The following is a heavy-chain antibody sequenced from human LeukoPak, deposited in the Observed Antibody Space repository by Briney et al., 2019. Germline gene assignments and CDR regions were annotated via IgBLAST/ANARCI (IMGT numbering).Heavy chain of an antibody. CDR1: GGSFSGYY. J-gene: IGHJ4*02. CDR3: ASCAYCSSTSCSCYFDY. Sequence: SETLSLTCAVYGGSFSGYYWSWIRQPPGKGLEWIGEINHSGSTSYNPSLKSRVTISVDTSKNQFSLKLSSVTAADTAVYYCASCAYCSSTSCSCYFDYWGQGTLVTVSS. V-gene: IGHV4-34*01. CDR2: INHSGST. D-gene: IGHD2-2*01.